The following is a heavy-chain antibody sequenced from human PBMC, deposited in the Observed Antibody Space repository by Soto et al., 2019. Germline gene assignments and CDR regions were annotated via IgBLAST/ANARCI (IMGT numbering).Heavy chain of an antibody. CDR2: IYYSGST. CDR1: GGSISSGGYY. Sequence: QVQLQESGPGLVKPSQTLSLTCTVSGGSISSGGYYWSWIRQYPGKGLEWIGYIYYSGSTYYNASLKSRVTISVDTSKNQFSLKLSSVTAADTAVYYCAGDQRDGYSYGRGAFDYWGQGTLVTVST. V-gene: IGHV4-31*03. J-gene: IGHJ4*02. D-gene: IGHD5-18*01. CDR3: AGDQRDGYSYGRGAFDY.